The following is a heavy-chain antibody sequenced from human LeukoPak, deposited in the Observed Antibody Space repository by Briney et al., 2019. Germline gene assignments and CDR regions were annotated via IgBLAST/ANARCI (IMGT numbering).Heavy chain of an antibody. Sequence: PGGSLRLSCAASGFTFSDYTMSWIRQAPGKGLEWVSYIRSGGSTRYYTDSVKGRFTISRDNAKNSLYLQMNSLRAEDTAVYYCARDQTGYYYDSSGYRNFDYWGQGTLVTVSS. V-gene: IGHV3-11*04. J-gene: IGHJ4*02. CDR3: ARDQTGYYYDSSGYRNFDY. D-gene: IGHD3-22*01. CDR1: GFTFSDYT. CDR2: IRSGGSTR.